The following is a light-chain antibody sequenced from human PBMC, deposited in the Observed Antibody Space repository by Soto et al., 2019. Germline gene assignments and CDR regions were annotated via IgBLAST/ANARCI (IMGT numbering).Light chain of an antibody. Sequence: QSALTQPRSVSGSPGQSVTISCTGTSSDVGGYNYVSWYQQRPGKAPKLMIHDVTKRPSGVPDRFSGSKSGNRASLTISGLQAEDEADYYCCSYAGSYSFDVIFGGGTKLTVL. V-gene: IGLV2-11*01. J-gene: IGLJ2*01. CDR2: DVT. CDR1: SSDVGGYNY. CDR3: CSYAGSYSFDVI.